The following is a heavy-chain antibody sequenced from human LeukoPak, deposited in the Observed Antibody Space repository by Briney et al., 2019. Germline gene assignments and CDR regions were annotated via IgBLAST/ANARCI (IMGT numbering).Heavy chain of an antibody. CDR1: GIAFSTYA. V-gene: IGHV3-23*01. Sequence: GGSLGLSCAASGIAFSTYAMSWVRQAPGKGLEWVSVVSESGEITHYADSVKGRFTISRDNSKNTVYLQMNSPRAEDSAVYYCAKDTAQGYTYGTIEQDYWGQGTRVTVSS. J-gene: IGHJ4*02. CDR3: AKDTAQGYTYGTIEQDY. D-gene: IGHD5-12*01. CDR2: VSESGEIT.